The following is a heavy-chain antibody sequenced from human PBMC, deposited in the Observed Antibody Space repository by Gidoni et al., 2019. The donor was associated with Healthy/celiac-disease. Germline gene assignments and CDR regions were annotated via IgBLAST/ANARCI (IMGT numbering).Heavy chain of an antibody. CDR2: IDPSDSYT. Sequence: EVQLVQSGAEVKKPGESLRISCKGSGYSFTSYWISCGRQMPGKGLEWMGRIDPSDSYTNYSPSFQGHVTSSADKSISTAYLQWSSLKASDTAMYYCARNGQDYYDSSGYYYIYYFDYWGQGTLVTVSS. CDR1: GYSFTSYW. V-gene: IGHV5-10-1*03. J-gene: IGHJ4*02. D-gene: IGHD3-22*01. CDR3: ARNGQDYYDSSGYYYIYYFDY.